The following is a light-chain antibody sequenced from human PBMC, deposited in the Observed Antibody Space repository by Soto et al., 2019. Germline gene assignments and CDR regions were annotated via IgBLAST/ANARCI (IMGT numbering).Light chain of an antibody. V-gene: IGLV1-51*02. CDR3: GTWDSSLSAGV. CDR2: ENN. J-gene: IGLJ2*01. Sequence: QSVLTQPPSVSAAPGQKATISCSGSSFNIGNNYVSWYQQLPGTAPRLLIYENNKRPSEIPDRFSGSKSGTSATLGITGLQTGDEADYYCGTWDSSLSAGVFGGGTKLTVL. CDR1: SFNIGNNY.